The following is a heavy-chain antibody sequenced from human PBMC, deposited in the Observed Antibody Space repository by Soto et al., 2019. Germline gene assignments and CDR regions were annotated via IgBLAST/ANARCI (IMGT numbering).Heavy chain of an antibody. D-gene: IGHD3-10*01. J-gene: IGHJ4*02. CDR2: IYWDDDK. CDR1: GFSLSTSGVG. V-gene: IGHV2-5*02. Sequence: QITLKESGPTLVKPTQTLTLTCTFSGFSLSTSGVGVGWIRQPPGKALEWLALIYWDDDKRYSPSLKSRLTIPKDTSKNQVVLTMTNVDPVDTATYYCARRRVTMVRGIIIRADYFDSWGQGTLVTVSS. CDR3: ARRRVTMVRGIIIRADYFDS.